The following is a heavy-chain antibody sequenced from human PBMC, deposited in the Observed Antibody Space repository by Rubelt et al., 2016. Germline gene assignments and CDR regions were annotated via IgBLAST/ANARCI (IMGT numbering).Heavy chain of an antibody. CDR1: GGSFSGYY. CDR3: ARHSHNCSSTSCGLNWFDP. J-gene: IGHJ5*02. Sequence: QVQLQQWGAGLLKPSETLSLTCAVYGGSFSGYYWSWIRQPPGKGLEWIGEINHSGSTNYNPSLKSRVTISGDPSKNQFSLKLSSVTAADTAVYYCARHSHNCSSTSCGLNWFDPWGQGTLVTVSS. D-gene: IGHD2-2*01. CDR2: INHSGST. V-gene: IGHV4-34*01.